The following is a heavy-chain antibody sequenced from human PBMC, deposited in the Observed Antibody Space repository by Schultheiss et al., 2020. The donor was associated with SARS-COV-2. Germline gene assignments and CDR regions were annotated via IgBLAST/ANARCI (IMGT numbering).Heavy chain of an antibody. CDR1: GFSFSAYG. D-gene: IGHD1-26*01. V-gene: IGHV3-33*03. CDR3: AKSKGAYYYYYMDV. Sequence: GGSLRLSCAASGFSFSAYGMHWVRHLPGKGLEWVAVISYDGSNKYYADSVKGRFTISRDNAKNSLYLQMNSLRAEDTAVYYCAKSKGAYYYYYMDVWGKGTTVTVSS. J-gene: IGHJ6*03. CDR2: ISYDGSNK.